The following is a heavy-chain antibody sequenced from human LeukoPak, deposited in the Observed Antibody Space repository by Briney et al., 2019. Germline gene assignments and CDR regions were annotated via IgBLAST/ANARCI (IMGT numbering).Heavy chain of an antibody. CDR1: GDSTSSDTYY. D-gene: IGHD1-26*01. V-gene: IGHV4-39*01. CDR2: IYNSGST. CDR3: ARRTGGSYYGASYYFDY. J-gene: IGHJ4*02. Sequence: PTETLSLTCTVSGDSTSSDTYYWDCIRQPPGKGLEWIGNIYNSGSTHYNPSLKSRVTISVDTSKNQFSLKLSAVTAADTAVYYYARRTGGSYYGASYYFDYWGQGTLVTVSS.